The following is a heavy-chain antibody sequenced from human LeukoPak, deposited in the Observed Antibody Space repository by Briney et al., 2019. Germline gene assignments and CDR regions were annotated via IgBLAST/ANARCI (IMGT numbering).Heavy chain of an antibody. D-gene: IGHD2-15*01. Sequence: GGSLRLSCAASGFTFSSYWMSWVRQAPGKGLEWVANIKQDGSEKYYVDSVKGRFTISRDNSKNTLYLQMNSLRAEDTAVYYCAKTINPYCSGGSCYFDYWGQGTLVTVSS. CDR1: GFTFSSYW. J-gene: IGHJ4*03. CDR3: AKTINPYCSGGSCYFDY. V-gene: IGHV3-7*03. CDR2: IKQDGSEK.